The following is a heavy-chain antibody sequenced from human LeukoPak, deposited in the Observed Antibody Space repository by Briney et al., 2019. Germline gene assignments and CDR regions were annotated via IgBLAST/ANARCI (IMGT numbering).Heavy chain of an antibody. D-gene: IGHD1-26*01. J-gene: IGHJ6*03. CDR2: ISSSSSTI. CDR1: GLTFGDYA. CDR3: ASTNSGSYYPYYYYYYMDV. Sequence: GTSLRLSCVASGLTFGDYAMSWVRQAPGKGLEWVSYISSSSSTIYYADSVKGRFTISRDNAKNSLYLQMNSLRAEDTAVYYCASTNSGSYYPYYYYYYMDVWGKGTTVTVSS. V-gene: IGHV3-48*04.